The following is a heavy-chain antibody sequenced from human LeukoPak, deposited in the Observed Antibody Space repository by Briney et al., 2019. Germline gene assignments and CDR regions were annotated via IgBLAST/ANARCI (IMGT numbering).Heavy chain of an antibody. CDR2: IKAVNGDT. V-gene: IGHV1-3*01. Sequence: ASVKVSCKASGYIFTKYVVHWVRQAPGQRPEWMGWIKAVNGDTKYSHNFQDRLTITRDTSASTVYLELSSLTSEDTALYYCARDDCGDTCYPGGYWGQGTLVTVSS. D-gene: IGHD2-21*01. CDR3: ARDDCGDTCYPGGY. CDR1: GYIFTKYV. J-gene: IGHJ4*02.